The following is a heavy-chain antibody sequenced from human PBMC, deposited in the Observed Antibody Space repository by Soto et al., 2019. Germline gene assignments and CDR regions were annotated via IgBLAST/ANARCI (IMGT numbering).Heavy chain of an antibody. Sequence: QVQLVESGGGVVQPGRSLRLSCAASGFTFSSYAMHWVRQAPGKGLEWVAVISYDGSNKYYADSVKGRFTISRDNSKNTLYLQMNSLRAEDTAVYYCARELRYVPAGKSDGMDVWGQGTTVTVSS. D-gene: IGHD2-2*01. CDR3: ARELRYVPAGKSDGMDV. CDR1: GFTFSSYA. CDR2: ISYDGSNK. J-gene: IGHJ6*02. V-gene: IGHV3-30-3*01.